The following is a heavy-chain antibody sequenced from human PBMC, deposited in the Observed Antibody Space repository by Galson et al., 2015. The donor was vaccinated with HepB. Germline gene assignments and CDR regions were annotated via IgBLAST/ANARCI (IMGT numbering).Heavy chain of an antibody. CDR1: GGTFSIYA. Sequence: SVKVSCKASGGTFSIYAITWVRQAPGQGLEWMGRTIPILGITNYTQKLQGRVTISADKSTSTAYMELRSLRSEDTAVYFCARDRTMLSPLSPGGNAFDIWGQGTLITVSS. CDR2: TIPILGIT. V-gene: IGHV1-69*04. D-gene: IGHD2-2*01. J-gene: IGHJ3*02. CDR3: ARDRTMLSPLSPGGNAFDI.